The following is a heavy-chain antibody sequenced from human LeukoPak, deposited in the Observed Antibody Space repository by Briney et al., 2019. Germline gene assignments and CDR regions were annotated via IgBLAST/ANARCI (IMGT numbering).Heavy chain of an antibody. V-gene: IGHV5-51*01. CDR2: IYPGDSDT. CDR3: ARHRGYSYGHDAFDI. CDR1: GYSFTSYW. D-gene: IGHD5-18*01. J-gene: IGHJ3*02. Sequence: GESLKISCKGSGYSFTSYWIGWVRQMPGKGLEWMGIIYPGDSDTRYSPSFQGQVTISADKSISTAYLQWSSLKASDTAMYYCARHRGYSYGHDAFDIWGQGTMVTVSS.